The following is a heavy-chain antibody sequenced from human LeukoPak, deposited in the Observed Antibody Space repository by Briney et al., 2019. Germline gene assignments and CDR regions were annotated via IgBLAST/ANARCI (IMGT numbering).Heavy chain of an antibody. Sequence: PSETLSLTCTVSGGSISSYYWSWIRQPPGRGLEWIGYTYYSGSTNYNPSLRSRVTISVDTSKNQFSLKLSSVTAADTAVYYCARGRKGYCSSTSCPHEVGFDYWGQGALVTVSS. V-gene: IGHV4-59*01. CDR3: ARGRKGYCSSTSCPHEVGFDY. CDR2: TYYSGST. CDR1: GGSISSYY. D-gene: IGHD2-2*01. J-gene: IGHJ4*02.